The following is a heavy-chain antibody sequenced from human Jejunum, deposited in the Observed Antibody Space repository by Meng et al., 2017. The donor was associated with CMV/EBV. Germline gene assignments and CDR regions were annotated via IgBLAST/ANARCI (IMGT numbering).Heavy chain of an antibody. V-gene: IGHV4-59*02. Sequence: QVPLQEWGPGLVRPSETLSLTCSVSGGSVSKYYWGWIRQTPGGGLEWLGYIYNSGDIYYNPFLEGRVTISTDTSKNQFSLKLRYVTAADTAVYYCVRHGDCSSGSCYYHWLDPWGQGSLVTVSS. CDR2: IYNSGDI. CDR3: VRHGDCSSGSCYYHWLDP. CDR1: GGSVSKYY. J-gene: IGHJ5*01. D-gene: IGHD2-2*01.